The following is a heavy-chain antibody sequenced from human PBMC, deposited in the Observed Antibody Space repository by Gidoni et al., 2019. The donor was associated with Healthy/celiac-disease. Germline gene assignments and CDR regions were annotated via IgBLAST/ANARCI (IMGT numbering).Heavy chain of an antibody. CDR1: GFTFSSYG. CDR2: ISYDGSNK. V-gene: IGHV3-30*18. CDR3: ANLGSSQFDP. J-gene: IGHJ5*02. D-gene: IGHD6-13*01. Sequence: QVQLVESGGGVVQPGRSLRLSCAASGFTFSSYGMHWVRQAPGKGLEWVAVISYDGSNKYYADSVKCRFTISRDNSKNTLYLQMNSLRAEDTAVYYCANLGSSQFDPWGQGTLVTVSS.